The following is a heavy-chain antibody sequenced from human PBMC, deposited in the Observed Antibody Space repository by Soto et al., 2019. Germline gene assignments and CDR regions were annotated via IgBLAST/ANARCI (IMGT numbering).Heavy chain of an antibody. CDR1: GGSITSHY. V-gene: IGHV4-59*08. D-gene: IGHD2-21*01. Sequence: SETLSLTCSVSGGSITSHYCSWFRQPPGKGLEWIGYIHHSGSTSYNPSLKSRVTMSVDTSKNHFSLKVNSVTAADTALYYCARQGCGQLHGLVDVWGPGTTVTVSS. CDR2: IHHSGST. J-gene: IGHJ6*02. CDR3: ARQGCGQLHGLVDV.